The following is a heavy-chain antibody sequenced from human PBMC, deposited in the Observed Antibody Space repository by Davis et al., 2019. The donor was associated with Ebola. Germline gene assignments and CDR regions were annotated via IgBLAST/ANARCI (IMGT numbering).Heavy chain of an antibody. CDR2: IKQDGSEN. D-gene: IGHD6-19*01. V-gene: IGHV3-7*01. Sequence: PGGSLRLSCVASGFTFSSYAMSWVRQTPGKGLEWVANIKQDGSENYYVDSVRGRFTVSRENAKNSLYLQMNSLRDEDTAVYYCARARGTSGWYGDNWFDPWGQGTLVTVSS. CDR3: ARARGTSGWYGDNWFDP. CDR1: GFTFSSYA. J-gene: IGHJ5*02.